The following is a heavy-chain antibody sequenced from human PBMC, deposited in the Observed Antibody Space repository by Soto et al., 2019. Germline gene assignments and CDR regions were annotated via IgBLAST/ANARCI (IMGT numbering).Heavy chain of an antibody. D-gene: IGHD1-1*01. CDR3: ARGDWNDYFYNGMDV. CDR2: MYYSGDT. Sequence: QVQLQESGPGLVKPSETLSLTCTVSGGSINNYYWVWLRQPPGEGLEWIGHMYYSGDTDYNPSLKSRVAISVDTFKNRFSLRLTSVTAADTAVYYCARGDWNDYFYNGMDVWGQGTTVIVSS. CDR1: GGSINNYY. V-gene: IGHV4-59*01. J-gene: IGHJ6*02.